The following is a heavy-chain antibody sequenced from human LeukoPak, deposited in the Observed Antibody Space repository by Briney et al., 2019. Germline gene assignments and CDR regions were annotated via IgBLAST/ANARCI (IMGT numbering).Heavy chain of an antibody. J-gene: IGHJ4*02. D-gene: IGHD4-11*01. CDR1: GGTFRSYP. Sequence: ASVKVSCKASGGTFRSYPITWVRQAPGHAPEWMGWISAYNGNTNYAQKLQGRVTMTTDTSTSTAYMDLSSLRSEDTAVYYCARVGYSNSYDYWGQGTLVTVSS. V-gene: IGHV1-18*01. CDR3: ARVGYSNSYDY. CDR2: ISAYNGNT.